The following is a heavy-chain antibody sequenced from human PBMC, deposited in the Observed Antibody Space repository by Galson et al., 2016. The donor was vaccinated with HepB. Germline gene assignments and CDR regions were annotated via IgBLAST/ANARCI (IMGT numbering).Heavy chain of an antibody. V-gene: IGHV3-7*04. J-gene: IGHJ4*02. CDR3: ARRMLVGAGFDY. CDR1: GFTFSSFW. CDR2: IHQDGGQR. D-gene: IGHD1-26*01. Sequence: SLRLSCAASGFTFSSFWMSWVRQAPGKGLEWVANIHQDGGQRYYGGSVKGRFTVSRGHAKNSLYLHMNSLRVDDTALYYCARRMLVGAGFDYWGQGALVTVSS.